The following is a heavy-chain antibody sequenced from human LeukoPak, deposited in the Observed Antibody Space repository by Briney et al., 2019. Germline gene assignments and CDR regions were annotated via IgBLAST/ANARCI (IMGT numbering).Heavy chain of an antibody. V-gene: IGHV3-30*18. J-gene: IGHJ4*02. CDR1: GFTFSSYG. D-gene: IGHD3-22*01. CDR3: AKSETAMIGSVNY. Sequence: GGSLRLSCAASGFTFSSYGMHWVRQAPGKGLEWVAVISYDGSNKYYADSMKGRFTISRDNSKNTLYLQMNSLRAEDTAVYYCAKSETAMIGSVNYWGQGTLVTVSS. CDR2: ISYDGSNK.